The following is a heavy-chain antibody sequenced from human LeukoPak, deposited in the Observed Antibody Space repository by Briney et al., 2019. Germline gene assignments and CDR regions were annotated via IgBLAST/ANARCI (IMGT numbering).Heavy chain of an antibody. J-gene: IGHJ4*02. V-gene: IGHV4-39*01. CDR2: IYYSGST. CDR1: GGSISSSSYY. CDR3: ARLLPLVGATQDY. D-gene: IGHD1-26*01. Sequence: PSETLSLTCTVSGGSISSSSYYWGWIRQPPGKGLGWIGSIYYSGSTHYNPSLKSRVTISVDTSKNQFSLKLSSVTAADTAVYYCARLLPLVGATQDYWGQGTLVTVSS.